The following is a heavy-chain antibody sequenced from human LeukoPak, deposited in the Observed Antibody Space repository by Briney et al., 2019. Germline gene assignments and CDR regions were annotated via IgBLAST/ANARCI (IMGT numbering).Heavy chain of an antibody. CDR3: TRDPIGNPDFWSGYYYYYMDV. D-gene: IGHD3-3*01. Sequence: GGSLRLSCTASGFTFGDYAMSWFRQAPGKGLEWVGFIRSKAYGGTTEYAASVKGRFTISRDDSKSIAYLQMNSLKTEDTAVYYCTRDPIGNPDFWSGYYYYYMDVWGKGTTVTVSS. CDR2: IRSKAYGGTT. J-gene: IGHJ6*03. V-gene: IGHV3-49*03. CDR1: GFTFGDYA.